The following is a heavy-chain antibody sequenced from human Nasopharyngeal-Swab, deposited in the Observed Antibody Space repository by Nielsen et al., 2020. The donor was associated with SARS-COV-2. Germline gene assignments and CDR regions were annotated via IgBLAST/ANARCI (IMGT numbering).Heavy chain of an antibody. D-gene: IGHD3-10*01. CDR1: GFTFSSYS. CDR2: ISSSSSTI. CDR3: ARDYYGSGSYYRNFDY. Sequence: GGSLRLSCAASGFTFSSYSMNWVRQAPGKGLEWISYISSSSSTIYYADSVKGRFAISRDNAKNSLYLQMNSLRDEDTVVYYCARDYYGSGSYYRNFDYWGHGTLVTVSS. J-gene: IGHJ4*01. V-gene: IGHV3-48*02.